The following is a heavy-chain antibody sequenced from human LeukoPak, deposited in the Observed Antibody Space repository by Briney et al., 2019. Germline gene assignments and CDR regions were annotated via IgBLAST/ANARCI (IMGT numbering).Heavy chain of an antibody. Sequence: GGSLRLSCAASGFTFSSYEMNWVRQAPGKGLEGVSYISSSGSTIYYADSVKGRFTISRDNAKNSLYLQMNSLRAEDTAVYYCARERNWFDPWGQGTLVTVSS. CDR1: GFTFSSYE. CDR2: ISSSGSTI. CDR3: ARERNWFDP. J-gene: IGHJ5*02. V-gene: IGHV3-48*03.